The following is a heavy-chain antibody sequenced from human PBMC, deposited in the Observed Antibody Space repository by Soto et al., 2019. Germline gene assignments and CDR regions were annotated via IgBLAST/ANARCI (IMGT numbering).Heavy chain of an antibody. Sequence: GGSLRLSCEASGFTFRDYYMSWIRQAPGKGLEWISYISSGGSSKFYTESVKGRFTISRDIAKNSLYLQMDGLRVEDTGVYSCARRGPLNNIEVVPDYFGLDVWGQGTTVTVSS. CDR1: GFTFRDYY. J-gene: IGHJ6*02. V-gene: IGHV3-11*01. CDR2: ISSGGSSK. D-gene: IGHD2-15*01. CDR3: ARRGPLNNIEVVPDYFGLDV.